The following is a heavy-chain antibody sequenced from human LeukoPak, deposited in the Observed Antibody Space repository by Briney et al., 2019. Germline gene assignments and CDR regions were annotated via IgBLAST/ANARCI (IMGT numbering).Heavy chain of an antibody. D-gene: IGHD7-27*01. J-gene: IGHJ4*02. Sequence: GRSLRLSCAASGFTFSSYGMHWVRQAPGKGLEWVAVISYDGSIKYYADSVKGRFTISRDNSKNTLYLQMNSLRAEDTAVYYCAKERLGMTRAFDYWGQGTLVTVSS. CDR3: AKERLGMTRAFDY. CDR1: GFTFSSYG. V-gene: IGHV3-30*18. CDR2: ISYDGSIK.